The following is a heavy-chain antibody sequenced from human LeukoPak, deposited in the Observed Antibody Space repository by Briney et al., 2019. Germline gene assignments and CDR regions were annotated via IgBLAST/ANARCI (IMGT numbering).Heavy chain of an antibody. D-gene: IGHD4-23*01. CDR3: ARDRIYGGKNWFDP. V-gene: IGHV3-74*01. CDR2: IKSDGSRT. J-gene: IGHJ5*02. CDR1: GFTFSSHW. Sequence: PGGSLRLSCAASGFTFSSHWMHWVRQAPGKGLVWVARIKSDGSRTSYADSVQGRFTISRDNAKNTLYLQMNSLRAEDTAVYYCARDRIYGGKNWFDPWGQGTLVTVSS.